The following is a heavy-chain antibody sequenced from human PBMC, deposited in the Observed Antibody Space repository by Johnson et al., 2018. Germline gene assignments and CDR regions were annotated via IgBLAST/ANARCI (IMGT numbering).Heavy chain of an antibody. CDR2: FGTQGDP. Sequence: VQLVESGGGLVQPGGSLRLSCAASGFTFSRYDMHWVRQATGKGLEWVANFGTQGDPYYAGSVKGRFTVSRENAKNFLYLQMNSRRAGDTTVYYCARVYRGRFDYWGQGTLVTVSS. CDR3: ARVYRGRFDY. CDR1: GFTFSRYD. V-gene: IGHV3-13*04. J-gene: IGHJ4*02. D-gene: IGHD3-10*01.